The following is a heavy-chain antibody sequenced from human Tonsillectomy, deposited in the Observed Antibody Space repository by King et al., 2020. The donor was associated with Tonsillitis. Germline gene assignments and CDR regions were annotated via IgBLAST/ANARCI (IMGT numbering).Heavy chain of an antibody. Sequence: VTLKESGPALVKPTQTLTLTCTFSGFSLSTSGVRVSWIRQPPGKALEWLARIDWDDDKFYSTSLKTRLTISKDTSKNQVVLTMTNMDAVDTGTYYCARTPDVTRYFDWNNWYFDLWGRGTLVTVSS. D-gene: IGHD3-9*01. V-gene: IGHV2-70*04. J-gene: IGHJ2*01. CDR2: IDWDDDK. CDR3: ARTPDVTRYFDWNNWYFDL. CDR1: GFSLSTSGVR.